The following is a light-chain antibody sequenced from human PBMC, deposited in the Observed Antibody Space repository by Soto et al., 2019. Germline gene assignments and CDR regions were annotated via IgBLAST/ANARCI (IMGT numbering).Light chain of an antibody. CDR3: QQYVTSPWA. V-gene: IGKV3-20*01. CDR1: QSVTSNY. Sequence: EIVLTQSPGTLSLSPGERATLSCRASQSVTSNYLAWYQQKPGQAPRLLIYAASRRAPGIPDRFSASGSGTDFTLTISRLEPEDFAVYYCQQYVTSPWAFGQGTKVAIE. J-gene: IGKJ1*01. CDR2: AAS.